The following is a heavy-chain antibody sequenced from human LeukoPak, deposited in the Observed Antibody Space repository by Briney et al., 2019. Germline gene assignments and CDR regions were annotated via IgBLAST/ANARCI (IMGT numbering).Heavy chain of an antibody. CDR3: VRGCGRSSCPYYLDS. J-gene: IGHJ4*02. D-gene: IGHD2-21*01. CDR2: LRQDGSEK. Sequence: GGSLRLSCAASGFSFSTYWMSWVRGAPGTGWGWVVTLRQDGSEKLYVDSVKGRFTISRDNAKNSLYLQMNSLRAEDTAVYHCVRGCGRSSCPYYLDSWGREPWSPSPQ. V-gene: IGHV3-7*01. CDR1: GFSFSTYW.